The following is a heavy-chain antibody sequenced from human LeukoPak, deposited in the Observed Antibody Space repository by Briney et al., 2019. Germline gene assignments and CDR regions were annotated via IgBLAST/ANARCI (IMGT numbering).Heavy chain of an antibody. CDR2: IYSGGRT. J-gene: IGHJ4*02. Sequence: GGSLRLSCAASGFTVSSNYMSWVRQAPGKGLEWVSAIYSGGRTYYADSVKGRFTISRDNSKNTLYLQMNSLRAEDTAVYYCARSSGSYLYFDNWGQGTLVTVSS. V-gene: IGHV3-53*01. D-gene: IGHD1-26*01. CDR1: GFTVSSNY. CDR3: ARSSGSYLYFDN.